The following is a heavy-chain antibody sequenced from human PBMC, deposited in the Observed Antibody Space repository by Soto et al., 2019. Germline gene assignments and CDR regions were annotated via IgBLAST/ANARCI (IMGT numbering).Heavy chain of an antibody. D-gene: IGHD2-21*02. Sequence: SETLCLTCTVSGGSISSYYWSWIRQPPGKGLEWIGYMYNTGSTIYNPSLKSRVTISVDTSKNQLSLKLNSVTAADTAVYYCARDLWGYCGADCYPLDVWGQGTTVTVSS. CDR1: GGSISSYY. CDR3: ARDLWGYCGADCYPLDV. CDR2: MYNTGST. J-gene: IGHJ6*02. V-gene: IGHV4-59*01.